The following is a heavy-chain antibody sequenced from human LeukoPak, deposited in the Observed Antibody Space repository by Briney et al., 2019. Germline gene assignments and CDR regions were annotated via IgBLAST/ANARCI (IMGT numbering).Heavy chain of an antibody. J-gene: IGHJ4*02. V-gene: IGHV1-46*01. Sequence: ASVTVSCKASGYTFTSYYMHWVRQAPGQGLEWMGIINPSGGSTSYAQKFQGRVTMTRDMSTSTVYMELSSLRSEDTAVYYCARSREHSSGWPPNFDYWGQGTLVTVSS. D-gene: IGHD6-19*01. CDR3: ARSREHSSGWPPNFDY. CDR2: INPSGGST. CDR1: GYTFTSYY.